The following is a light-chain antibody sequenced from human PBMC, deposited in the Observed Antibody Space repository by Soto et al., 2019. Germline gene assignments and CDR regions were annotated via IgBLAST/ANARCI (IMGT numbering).Light chain of an antibody. V-gene: IGKV3-15*01. J-gene: IGKJ4*01. CDR3: QQYNKWPPLT. CDR2: GAF. CDR1: QSVSYN. Sequence: EIVVTQSPPTLSVSPGERATLSCRASQSVSYNLAWYQQKPGQAPRLLIYGAFTRATGIPARFSGGGSGTEFTLTISSLQSEDFAVYYCQQYNKWPPLTFGGGTKVEI.